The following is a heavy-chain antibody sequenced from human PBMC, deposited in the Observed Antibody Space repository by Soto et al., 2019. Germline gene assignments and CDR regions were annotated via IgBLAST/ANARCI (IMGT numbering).Heavy chain of an antibody. D-gene: IGHD3-10*01. CDR3: ASASVVRGVPNGMDV. J-gene: IGHJ6*02. CDR1: GGPIRSYS. V-gene: IGHV4-59*01. Sequence: PSETLSLTCTVSGGPIRSYSWSWIRQPPGKGLEWIGYIYYSGITNYTPYLKSRVTISVDTSKNQFSLKLSSVTAADTAVYSCASASVVRGVPNGMDVWGQGTTVTVSS. CDR2: IYYSGIT.